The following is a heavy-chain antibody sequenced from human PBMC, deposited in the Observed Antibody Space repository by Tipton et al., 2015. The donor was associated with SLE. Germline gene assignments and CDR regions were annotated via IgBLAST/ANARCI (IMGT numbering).Heavy chain of an antibody. D-gene: IGHD3-3*01. CDR2: VYYTGST. CDR1: GGSFSGYY. Sequence: TLSLTCTVYGGSFSGYYWSWIRQPPGKGLQWIGYVYYTGSTNYDPSLKSRVIISVDTSRNQFSLKLSSVTAADTAVYYCARLPTIFGVLKGLDVWGQGTTVTVSS. J-gene: IGHJ6*02. V-gene: IGHV4-59*08. CDR3: ARLPTIFGVLKGLDV.